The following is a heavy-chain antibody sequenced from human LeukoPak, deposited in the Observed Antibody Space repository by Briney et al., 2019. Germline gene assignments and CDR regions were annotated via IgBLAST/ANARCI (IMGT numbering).Heavy chain of an antibody. V-gene: IGHV3-74*01. D-gene: IGHD2-8*01. Sequence: GGSLRLSCAAPGFSFSAHWRHWVRQAPGKGLVWVAQINGDATATNYAGSVKGRFTISRDNAKTTVHLQMSTLTAEDTAVYYCAKDKWWGASDHWGQGSLVTVSS. J-gene: IGHJ4*02. CDR2: INGDATAT. CDR1: GFSFSAHW. CDR3: AKDKWWGASDH.